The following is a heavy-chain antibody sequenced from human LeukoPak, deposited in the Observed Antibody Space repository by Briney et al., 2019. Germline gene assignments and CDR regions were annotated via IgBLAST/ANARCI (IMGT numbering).Heavy chain of an antibody. V-gene: IGHV3-23*01. Sequence: GGSLRLSCAASGFICRSYAMSWVRQAPGKGLEWVSSLSAGGGGAYYADSVGGRFTISRDDSKNTLYLQMNSLRVEDTARYYCAKEKSRRFDFDYWGQGTLATVSS. CDR2: LSAGGGGA. D-gene: IGHD3-10*01. CDR1: GFICRSYA. CDR3: AKEKSRRFDFDY. J-gene: IGHJ4*02.